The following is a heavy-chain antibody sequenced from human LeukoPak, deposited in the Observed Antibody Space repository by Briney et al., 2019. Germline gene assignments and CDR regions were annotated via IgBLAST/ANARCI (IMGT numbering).Heavy chain of an antibody. Sequence: GGSLRLSCAASGFTFSNYWMHWVRQVPGKGLVWVSHIDNDGSSTNYADSVKGRFTISRDNAKNSLYLQMNSLRAEDMALYYCAKDVAAAGLNYFDYWGQGTLVTVSS. CDR3: AKDVAAAGLNYFDY. CDR1: GFTFSNYW. V-gene: IGHV3-74*01. J-gene: IGHJ4*02. CDR2: IDNDGSST. D-gene: IGHD6-13*01.